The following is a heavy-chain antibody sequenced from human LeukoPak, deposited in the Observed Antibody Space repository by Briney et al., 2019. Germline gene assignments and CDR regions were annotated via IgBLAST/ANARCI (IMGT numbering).Heavy chain of an antibody. Sequence: GGSLRLSCAASGFTFSISAMSWVRQAPGKGLEWVSGISDSGGSSFYADSVKGRFTISRDNSKNILYLQMNSLRADDTAVYYCAKVSESNYDILTGYYTPYYFDYWGQGTLVTVSS. CDR3: AKVSESNYDILTGYYTPYYFDY. J-gene: IGHJ4*02. D-gene: IGHD3-9*01. V-gene: IGHV3-23*01. CDR2: ISDSGGSS. CDR1: GFTFSISA.